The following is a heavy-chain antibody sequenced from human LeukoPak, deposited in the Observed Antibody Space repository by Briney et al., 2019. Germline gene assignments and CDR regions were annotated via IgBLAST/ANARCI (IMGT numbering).Heavy chain of an antibody. V-gene: IGHV4-61*02. J-gene: IGHJ4*02. CDR3: ARSSAVVAAATFDY. Sequence: SETLSLTCTVSGGSISSGSYYWSWIRQPAGKGLEWIGRIYTSGSTNYNPSLKSRVTISVDTSKNQFSLKLSSVTAADTAVYYCARSSAVVAAATFDYWGQGTLVTVSS. CDR1: GGSISSGSYY. D-gene: IGHD2-15*01. CDR2: IYTSGST.